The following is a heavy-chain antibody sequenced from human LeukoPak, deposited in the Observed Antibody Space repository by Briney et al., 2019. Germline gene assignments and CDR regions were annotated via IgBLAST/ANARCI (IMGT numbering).Heavy chain of an antibody. V-gene: IGHV4-34*01. CDR3: ARGGMYSSSRELGYYFDY. Sequence: SETLSLTCAVYGVSFSGYYWSWIRQPPGKGLEWIGEINHSGSTDYNPSLKSRVTISVDTSKNQFSLKLSSVTAADTAVYYCARGGMYSSSRELGYYFDYWGQGTLVTVSS. J-gene: IGHJ4*02. CDR2: INHSGST. D-gene: IGHD6-13*01. CDR1: GVSFSGYY.